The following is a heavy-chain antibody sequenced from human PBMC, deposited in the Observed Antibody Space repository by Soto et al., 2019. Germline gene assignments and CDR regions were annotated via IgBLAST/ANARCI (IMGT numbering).Heavy chain of an antibody. V-gene: IGHV4-59*01. J-gene: IGHJ5*02. CDR3: ARVGDTYYYDSSGSWFDP. CDR1: GGSISSYY. Sequence: SETLSLTCTVSGGSISSYYWSWIRQPPGKGLEWIGYIYYSGSTNYNPSLKSRVTISVDTSKNQFSLKLSSVTAADTAVYYCARVGDTYYYDSSGSWFDPWGQGTLVTVSS. D-gene: IGHD3-22*01. CDR2: IYYSGST.